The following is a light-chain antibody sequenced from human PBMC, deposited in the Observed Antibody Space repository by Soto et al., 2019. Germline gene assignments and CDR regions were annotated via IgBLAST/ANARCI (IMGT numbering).Light chain of an antibody. CDR1: HDISDY. CDR2: DAS. J-gene: IGKJ4*01. V-gene: IGKV1-33*01. Sequence: DVQMTQSPSSLSAAVGDRVTITCQASHDISDYLNWYQHKPGEDPKLLIYDASKLEAGVPPRFRGRGSVTDFTFSITTPQPEDIATYYCQQDDNVPLTFGGGTKVEIK. CDR3: QQDDNVPLT.